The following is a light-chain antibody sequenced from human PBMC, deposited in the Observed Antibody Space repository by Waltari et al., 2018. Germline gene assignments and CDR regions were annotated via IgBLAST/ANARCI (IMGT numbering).Light chain of an antibody. V-gene: IGKV1-5*03. Sequence: DIQMTQSPSTLSASVGDRVTISCRASKSVGTWLAWYQQKPGKAPILLIYMASSFESGVPSRFSGSGSRTEFTLTISSLQPDDFATYSCQQYSSFSTFGQGTKVDI. CDR1: KSVGTW. J-gene: IGKJ2*01. CDR3: QQYSSFST. CDR2: MAS.